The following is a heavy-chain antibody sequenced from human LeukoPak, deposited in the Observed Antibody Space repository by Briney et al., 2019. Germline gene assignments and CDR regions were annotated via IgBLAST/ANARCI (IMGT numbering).Heavy chain of an antibody. D-gene: IGHD3-10*02. V-gene: IGHV3-69-1*02. J-gene: IGHJ6*04. CDR1: GFTVSGNE. Sequence: GGSLRLSCAASGFTVSGNEMSWVRQAPGKGLEWVSSISGGSTYYADSVKGRFTISRDNAKNSLYLQMNSLRAEDTAVYYCAELGITMIGGVWGKGTTVTISS. CDR2: ISGGST. CDR3: AELGITMIGGV.